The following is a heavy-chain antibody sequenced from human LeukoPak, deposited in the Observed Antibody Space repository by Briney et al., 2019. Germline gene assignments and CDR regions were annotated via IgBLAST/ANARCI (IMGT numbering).Heavy chain of an antibody. CDR2: IWYDGSNK. V-gene: IGHV3-33*01. Sequence: AGSLRLSCAASGFTFSSYGMHWVRQAPGKGLEWVAVIWYDGSNKYYADSVKGRFTISRDNSKNTLYLQMNSLRAEDTAVYYCARVDSSGWYPGLDYYYGMDVWGQGTTVTVSS. CDR1: GFTFSSYG. CDR3: ARVDSSGWYPGLDYYYGMDV. J-gene: IGHJ6*02. D-gene: IGHD6-19*01.